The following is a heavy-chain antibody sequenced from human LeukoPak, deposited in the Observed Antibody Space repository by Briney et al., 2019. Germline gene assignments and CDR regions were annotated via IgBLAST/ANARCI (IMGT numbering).Heavy chain of an antibody. D-gene: IGHD6-19*01. Sequence: GGSLRLSCAGSGFTFSSYAMNWVRQAPGKGLEWVSGISGSGGSTYYADSVKGRFSISRDDSKNTLYLQMNSLRAEDTAVYCCAKSPDVAGTGRFDYWGQGTLVTVSS. CDR2: ISGSGGST. CDR3: AKSPDVAGTGRFDY. J-gene: IGHJ4*02. CDR1: GFTFSSYA. V-gene: IGHV3-23*01.